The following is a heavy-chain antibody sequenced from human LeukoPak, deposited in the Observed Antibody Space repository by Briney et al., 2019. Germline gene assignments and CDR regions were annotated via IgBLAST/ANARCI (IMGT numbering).Heavy chain of an antibody. J-gene: IGHJ1*01. CDR1: GFTFSSYG. D-gene: IGHD3-22*01. V-gene: IGHV3-33*06. CDR2: IWYDGSNK. CDR3: AKDLSFAYYDSSGPLFQH. Sequence: GRSLRLSCAASGFTFSSYGMHWVRQAPGKGLEWVVVIWYDGSNKYYADSVKGRFTISRDNSKNTLYLQMNSLRAEDTAVYYCAKDLSFAYYDSSGPLFQHWGQGTLVTVSS.